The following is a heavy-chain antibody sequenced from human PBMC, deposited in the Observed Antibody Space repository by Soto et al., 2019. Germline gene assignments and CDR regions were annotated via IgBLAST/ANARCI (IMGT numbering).Heavy chain of an antibody. J-gene: IGHJ5*02. CDR3: AKAQQWPVQEDDWFDP. CDR1: GFTFSSYA. CDR2: ISGSGGST. V-gene: IGHV3-23*01. Sequence: EVQLLESGGGLVQPGGSLRLSCAASGFTFSSYAMSWVRQAPGKGLEWVSAISGSGGSTYYADSVKGRFTISRDNSKNALYLQMNGLRAEDTAVYYCAKAQQWPVQEDDWFDPWGQETLVTVSS. D-gene: IGHD6-19*01.